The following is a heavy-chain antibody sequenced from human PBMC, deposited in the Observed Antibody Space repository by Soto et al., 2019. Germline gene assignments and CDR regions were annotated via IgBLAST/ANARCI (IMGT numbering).Heavy chain of an antibody. CDR2: IFYSGST. Sequence: SETLSLTCTVSGGSITGHYWTWIRQPPGKRLEWIGYIFYSGSTNYNPSPKSRVTISVDTSKNQFSLKLSSVTAADTAVYYCARVGSSGWDPDYWGPGTLVTVSS. V-gene: IGHV4-59*11. CDR3: ARVGSSGWDPDY. D-gene: IGHD6-19*01. J-gene: IGHJ4*02. CDR1: GGSITGHY.